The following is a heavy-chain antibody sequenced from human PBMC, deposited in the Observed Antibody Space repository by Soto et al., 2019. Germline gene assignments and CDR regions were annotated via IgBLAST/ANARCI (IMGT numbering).Heavy chain of an antibody. CDR2: IYSGGRT. D-gene: IGHD1-26*01. CDR3: ARGPYSGSYDNFDY. CDR1: GFTVSSNY. J-gene: IGHJ4*02. V-gene: IGHV3-53*01. Sequence: EVQLVESGGGLIQPGGSLRLSCAASGFTVSSNYMSWVRQAPGKGLGWVSVIYSGGRTYYADSVKGRFTISRDNSKNTPYLQMNSLRAEDTAVYYCARGPYSGSYDNFDYWGQGTLVTVSS.